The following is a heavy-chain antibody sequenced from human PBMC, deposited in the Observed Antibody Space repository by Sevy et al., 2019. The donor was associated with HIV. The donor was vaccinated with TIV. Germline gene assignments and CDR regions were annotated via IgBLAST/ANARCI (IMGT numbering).Heavy chain of an antibody. V-gene: IGHV3-23*01. CDR2: LSFSCGKI. J-gene: IGHJ4*02. D-gene: IGHD2-8*01. CDR3: AREGCTRPHDY. CDR1: GFNFNRYS. Sequence: GGSLRLSCAVSGFNFNRYSMSWVRQAPGKGLEWVSTLSFSCGKINYADSVKGRFIISRDDSKNTLHLQMNSLRAEDTAVYFCAREGCTRPHDYWGQGTLVTVSS.